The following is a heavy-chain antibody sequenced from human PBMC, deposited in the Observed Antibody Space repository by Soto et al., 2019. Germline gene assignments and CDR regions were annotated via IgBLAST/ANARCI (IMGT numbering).Heavy chain of an antibody. D-gene: IGHD2-15*01. Sequence: EVQLVESGGGLVQPGGSLRLSCAASGITLSNSWMHWVRQAPGKGLVGVSGINSDGSSISYADSVKGRFTISRDNAKNTVYLQMNSLGAEDTAMYYCVRRGYCGGGSCSALGDPWGQGTLVTVSS. V-gene: IGHV3-74*01. CDR1: GITLSNSW. J-gene: IGHJ5*02. CDR2: INSDGSSI. CDR3: VRRGYCGGGSCSALGDP.